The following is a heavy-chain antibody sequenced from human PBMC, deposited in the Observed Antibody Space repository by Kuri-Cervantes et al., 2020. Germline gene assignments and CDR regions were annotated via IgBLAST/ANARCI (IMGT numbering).Heavy chain of an antibody. CDR1: GFTFSSYA. V-gene: IGHV3-23*01. D-gene: IGHD3-16*01. CDR2: ISGSGGST. J-gene: IGHJ4*02. CDR3: EREAWGPEF. Sequence: GESLKISCAASGFTFSSYAMSWVRQAPGKGLEWVSAISGSGGSTYYADSVKGRFTISRDNSKNTLYLQMNSLRVEDTAVYYLEREAWGPEFWGQGTLVTVSS.